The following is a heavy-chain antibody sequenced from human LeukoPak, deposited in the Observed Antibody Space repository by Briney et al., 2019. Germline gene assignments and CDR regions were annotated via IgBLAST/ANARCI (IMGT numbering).Heavy chain of an antibody. CDR1: GGSFSGYY. Sequence: RPSETLSLTCAVYGGSFSGYYWSWIRQPPGKGLEWIGEINHSGSTNYNPSLKSRVTISVDTSKNQFSLKLSSVTAADTAVYYCARDRQGQQWLVRDWGQGTLVTVSS. CDR3: ARDRQGQQWLVRD. CDR2: INHSGST. V-gene: IGHV4-34*01. J-gene: IGHJ4*02. D-gene: IGHD6-19*01.